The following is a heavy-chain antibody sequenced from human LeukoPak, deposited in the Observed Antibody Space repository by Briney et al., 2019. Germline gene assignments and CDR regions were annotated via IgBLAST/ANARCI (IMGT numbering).Heavy chain of an antibody. J-gene: IGHJ5*02. CDR2: IYTSGST. D-gene: IGHD5-18*01. V-gene: IGHV4-4*07. CDR3: ARDGGRGYSYGYVPNWFDP. CDR1: GGSISSYY. Sequence: PSETLSLTCTISGGSISSYYWSWIRQPAGKGLEWIGRIYTSGSTNYNPSLKSRVTMSVDTSKNQFSLKLSSVTAADTAVYYCARDGGRGYSYGYVPNWFDPWGQGTLVTVSS.